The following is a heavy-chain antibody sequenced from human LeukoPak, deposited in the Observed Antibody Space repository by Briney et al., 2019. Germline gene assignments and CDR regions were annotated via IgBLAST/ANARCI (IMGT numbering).Heavy chain of an antibody. Sequence: GGSLRLSCAASGFTFSSYSMNWVRQAPGKGLEWVANIKEDGSEKYYVDSVKGRFTISRDNAKNSLYLQMNSLRAEDTALYYCARFGLTAGVDYWGQGTLVTVSS. CDR3: ARFGLTAGVDY. J-gene: IGHJ4*02. CDR2: IKEDGSEK. CDR1: GFTFSSYS. D-gene: IGHD6-13*01. V-gene: IGHV3-7*01.